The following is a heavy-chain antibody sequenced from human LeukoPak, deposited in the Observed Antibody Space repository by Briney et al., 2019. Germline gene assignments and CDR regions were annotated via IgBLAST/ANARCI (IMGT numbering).Heavy chain of an antibody. J-gene: IGHJ4*02. CDR3: ARGGWYYAY. CDR2: IKQDGNEK. V-gene: IGHV3-7*04. D-gene: IGHD6-19*01. CDR1: GXTFSSYW. Sequence: PGGSLRLSCAASGXTFSSYWMSWVRQAPGKGLEWVANIKQDGNEKYYGGSVKGRFTISRDNAKNSLYLQMNSLRAEDTAVYYCARGGWYYAYWGQGTLVTVSS.